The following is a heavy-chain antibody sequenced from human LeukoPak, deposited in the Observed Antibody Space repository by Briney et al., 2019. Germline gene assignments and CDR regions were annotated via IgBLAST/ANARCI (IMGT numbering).Heavy chain of an antibody. Sequence: PSETLSLTCTVSGYSISSGFYWGWIQQPPGKGLEWIGSIYHSGSTYYNPSLKSRVTISVDTSKNQFSLKLSSVTAADTAVYYCARDNQQRYYMDVWGKGTTVTVSS. CDR2: IYHSGST. V-gene: IGHV4-38-2*02. D-gene: IGHD6-13*01. CDR3: ARDNQQRYYMDV. J-gene: IGHJ6*03. CDR1: GYSISSGFY.